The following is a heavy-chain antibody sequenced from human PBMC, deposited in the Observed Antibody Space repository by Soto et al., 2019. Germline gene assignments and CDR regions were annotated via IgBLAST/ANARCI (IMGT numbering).Heavy chain of an antibody. CDR2: IRSKAYGGTT. Sequence: QTGGSLRLSCTASGFTFGDYSMSWVRQAPGKGLEWVGLIRSKAYGGTTEYAASVKGRFTISRDDSKSIAYLQMNSLKTEDTAVYYCSRGSGWVDYWGQGTLVTVSS. CDR1: GFTFGDYS. D-gene: IGHD6-19*01. V-gene: IGHV3-49*04. J-gene: IGHJ4*02. CDR3: SRGSGWVDY.